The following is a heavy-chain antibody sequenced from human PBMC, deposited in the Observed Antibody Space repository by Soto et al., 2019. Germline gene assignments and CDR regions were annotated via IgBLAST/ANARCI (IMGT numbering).Heavy chain of an antibody. CDR3: AHRPRGYSYHFDY. D-gene: IGHD5-18*01. CDR2: IYWDDDE. J-gene: IGHJ4*02. V-gene: IGHV2-5*02. Sequence: QITLKESGPTLVKPTQTLTLTCTFSGFSLTTRGVGVVWIRQPPGKALEWLALIYWDDDEGYSPSLKSRLTITNDTSKNQVVLTMINMDPVDTATYYCAHRPRGYSYHFDYWGQGTLVTVSS. CDR1: GFSLTTRGVG.